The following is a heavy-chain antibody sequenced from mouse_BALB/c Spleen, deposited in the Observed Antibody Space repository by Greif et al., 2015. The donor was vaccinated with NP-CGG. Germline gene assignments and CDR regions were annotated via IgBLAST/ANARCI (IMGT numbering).Heavy chain of an antibody. Sequence: VQLQQSGAELVKPGASVKLSCKASGYTFTSYYMYWVKQRPGQGLEWIGEINPSNGGTNFNEKFKSKATLTVDKSSSTAYMQLSSLTSEDSAVYYCTRYGNYYAMDYWGQGTSVTVSS. CDR1: GYTFTSYY. D-gene: IGHD2-1*01. CDR3: TRYGNYYAMDY. V-gene: IGHV1S81*02. CDR2: INPSNGGT. J-gene: IGHJ4*01.